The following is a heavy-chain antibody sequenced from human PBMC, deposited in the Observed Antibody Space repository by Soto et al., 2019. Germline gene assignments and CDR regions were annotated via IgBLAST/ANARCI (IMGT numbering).Heavy chain of an antibody. Sequence: QVQLQESGPGLVKPSGTLSLTCAVSGTSISSSQWWSWVRQPPGKGLEWIGEIYHNERTNYNPSRXSXITMSLDKSKNQVSLKLRSVTAADPATYYCGRTKDYVYGVDVWGQGTTVTVSS. V-gene: IGHV4-4*02. CDR3: GRTKDYVYGVDV. J-gene: IGHJ6*02. CDR2: IYHNERT. CDR1: GTSISSSQW.